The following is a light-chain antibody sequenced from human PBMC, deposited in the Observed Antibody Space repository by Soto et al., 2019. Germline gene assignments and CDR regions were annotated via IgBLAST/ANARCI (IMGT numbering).Light chain of an antibody. V-gene: IGKV3-20*01. CDR1: QTVSGTF. CDR3: HQYGGSPQGT. Sequence: EIVLTQSPGTLSLSPGERATLSCRAGQTVSGTFLAWYQQRPGQPPRLLIYGASNRATGIPDRFTGSGSGTEFTLTISRLEPEDFAVYYCHQYGGSPQGTFVQGTKVEIK. J-gene: IGKJ1*01. CDR2: GAS.